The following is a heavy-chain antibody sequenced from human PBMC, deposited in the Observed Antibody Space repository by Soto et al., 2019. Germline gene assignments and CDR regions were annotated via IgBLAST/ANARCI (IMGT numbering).Heavy chain of an antibody. CDR1: GGSISSSSYY. Sequence: LSLTCTVSGGSISSSSYYWGWIRQPPGKGLEWIGSIYYSGSTYYNPSLKSRVTISVDTSKNQFSLKLSSVTAADTAVYYCATNYAYYYYYGMDVWGQGTTVTVSS. J-gene: IGHJ6*02. CDR2: IYYSGST. CDR3: ATNYAYYYYYGMDV. V-gene: IGHV4-39*01. D-gene: IGHD4-4*01.